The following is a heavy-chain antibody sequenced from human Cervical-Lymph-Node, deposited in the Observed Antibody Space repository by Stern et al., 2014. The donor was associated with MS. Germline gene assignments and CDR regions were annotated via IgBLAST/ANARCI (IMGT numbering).Heavy chain of an antibody. CDR1: GYSFSSYW. J-gene: IGHJ1*01. V-gene: IGHV5-51*03. CDR3: ARVPGDFGF. Sequence: EVQLVQSGAEVKKPGESLKISCKGSGYSFSSYWIAWVRQRPGKGLEWMGIIFPGDSNVRYSPSFQGQVTISADKFINTAYLHWNSLRPSDTAMYFCARVPGDFGFWGRGTLVTVSS. D-gene: IGHD7-27*01. CDR2: IFPGDSNV.